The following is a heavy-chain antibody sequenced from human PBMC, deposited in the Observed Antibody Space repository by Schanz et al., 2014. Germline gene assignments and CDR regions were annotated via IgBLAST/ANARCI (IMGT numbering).Heavy chain of an antibody. CDR2: ISYDGSNK. D-gene: IGHD2-15*01. CDR3: ARDRGYCSGGSCLTFDY. Sequence: QVQLVESGGGVVQPGGSLRLSCAAYGFTLSSYAMHWVRQAPGKGLEWVAVISYDGSNKYYADSVKGRFTISRDNSKNTLYLQMNALRAEDTAVYYCARDRGYCSGGSCLTFDYWGQGTLATVSS. J-gene: IGHJ4*02. CDR1: GFTLSSYA. V-gene: IGHV3-30-3*01.